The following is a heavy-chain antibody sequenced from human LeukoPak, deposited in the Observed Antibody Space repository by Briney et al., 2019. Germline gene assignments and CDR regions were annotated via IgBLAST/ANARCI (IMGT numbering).Heavy chain of an antibody. Sequence: SETLSLICTVSGGAITGSHWSWLRQSAGKGLEWIGRIYSSGTTNYNPSLKSRVTLSLDTSKNPFSLRLSSMTAADTAVYYCARGAYSFDYWGQGTLVTVSS. CDR3: ARGAYSFDY. V-gene: IGHV4-4*07. CDR2: IYSSGTT. J-gene: IGHJ4*02. CDR1: GGAITGSH.